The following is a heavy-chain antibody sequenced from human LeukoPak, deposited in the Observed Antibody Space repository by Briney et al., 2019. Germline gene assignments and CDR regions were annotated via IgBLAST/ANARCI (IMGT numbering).Heavy chain of an antibody. D-gene: IGHD2-2*01. V-gene: IGHV3-21*01. Sequence: GGSLRLSCAASGFMFSRYTMNWVRQAPGKGLDWVSSISTSTSSSNIYYADSVKGRFTISRDDAKNSLYLQMNALRPEDTAMYYCAREIDCSSASCDDPEGPYAFDVWGQGTMVIVSS. CDR3: AREIDCSSASCDDPEGPYAFDV. CDR1: GFMFSRYT. J-gene: IGHJ3*01. CDR2: ISTSTSSSNI.